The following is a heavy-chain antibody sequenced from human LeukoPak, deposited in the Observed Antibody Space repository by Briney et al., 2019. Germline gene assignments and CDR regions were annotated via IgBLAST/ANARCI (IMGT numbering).Heavy chain of an antibody. CDR1: GGSISSYY. V-gene: IGHV4-4*07. J-gene: IGHJ6*03. CDR2: IYTSGST. D-gene: IGHD6-19*01. Sequence: SETLSLTCTVSGGSISSYYWSWIRQPAGKGLEWIGRIYTSGSTNYNPSLKSRVTMSVDTSKNQFSLKLSSVTAADTAVYYCARDYREQWLVLGYYYYMDVWGKGTTVTISS. CDR3: ARDYREQWLVLGYYYYMDV.